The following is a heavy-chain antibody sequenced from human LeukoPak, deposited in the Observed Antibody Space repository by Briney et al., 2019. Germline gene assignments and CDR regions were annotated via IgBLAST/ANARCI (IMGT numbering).Heavy chain of an antibody. CDR1: GFTFSSYA. Sequence: GGSLRLSCAASGFTFSSYAMHWVRQAPGKGLEWVAVITYDGSNKYYADSVKGRFTISRDNSKNTLYLQMNSLRAEDTAVYYCARTYLTTVAYFQHWGQGTLVTVSS. V-gene: IGHV3-30-3*01. CDR2: ITYDGSNK. J-gene: IGHJ1*01. D-gene: IGHD4-23*01. CDR3: ARTYLTTVAYFQH.